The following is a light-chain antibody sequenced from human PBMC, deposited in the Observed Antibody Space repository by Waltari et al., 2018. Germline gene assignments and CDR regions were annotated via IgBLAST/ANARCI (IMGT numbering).Light chain of an antibody. CDR1: QSVSSN. CDR2: GAS. CDR3: QQYNTWPRT. V-gene: IGKV3-15*01. J-gene: IGKJ2*01. Sequence: EIVMAQSPPTLSVSPGERATLPCRASQSVSSNLAWYQQKRGQAPRLLIYGASTRATGIPARFSGSGSGTEFTLTISSLQSEDFAVYYCQQYNTWPRTFGQGTKLEIK.